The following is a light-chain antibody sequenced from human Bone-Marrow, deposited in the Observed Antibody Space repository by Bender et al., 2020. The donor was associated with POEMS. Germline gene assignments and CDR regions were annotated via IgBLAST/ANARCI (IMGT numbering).Light chain of an antibody. Sequence: QSALTQPASVSGSPGQSITISCTGTSSDGGSYNLVSWHQQHPGKAPKLMIYEVSKRPSGVPARFSGSKSGTSASLAISDIQSEDEGDYYCSSWDDSLSGWVFGGGTKLTVL. CDR1: SSDGGSYNL. CDR2: EVS. CDR3: SSWDDSLSGWV. J-gene: IGLJ3*02. V-gene: IGLV2-23*02.